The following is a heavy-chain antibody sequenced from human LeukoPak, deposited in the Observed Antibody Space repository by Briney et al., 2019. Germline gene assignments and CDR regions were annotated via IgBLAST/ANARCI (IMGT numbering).Heavy chain of an antibody. D-gene: IGHD6-6*01. Sequence: SETLSLTCTVSGGSIRSSSHFWGWIRQPPGKGLEWIGSIYYSGSTSYYNASLKSRVTISVGKSKNQFSLNVSSVTAADTALYYCARHPMSIAARRNFGNYYYMDVWGKGTTVTVSS. CDR2: IYYSGSTS. CDR3: ARHPMSIAARRNFGNYYYMDV. J-gene: IGHJ6*03. V-gene: IGHV4-39*01. CDR1: GGSIRSSSHF.